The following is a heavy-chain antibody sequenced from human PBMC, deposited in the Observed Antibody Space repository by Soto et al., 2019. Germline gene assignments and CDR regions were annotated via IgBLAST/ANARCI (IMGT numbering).Heavy chain of an antibody. CDR1: GYTFTSYG. J-gene: IGHJ2*01. Sequence: ASVKFSCKASGYTFTSYGISWVRQAPGQGLEWMGWISAYNGNTNYAQKFQGRVTITADTSANTVYLELSSLRSEDTAVYYCASTKYDSSAYYYWYLGLWGRGTLVTVSS. CDR3: ASTKYDSSAYYYWYLGL. CDR2: ISAYNGNT. V-gene: IGHV1-18*01. D-gene: IGHD3-22*01.